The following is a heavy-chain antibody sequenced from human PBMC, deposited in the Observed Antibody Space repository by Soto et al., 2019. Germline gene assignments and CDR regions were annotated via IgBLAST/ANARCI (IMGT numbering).Heavy chain of an antibody. CDR2: ISGSGGST. J-gene: IGHJ6*03. D-gene: IGHD4-4*01. CDR1: GFTFSSYA. CDR3: AKAQYSNYVYYYMDV. V-gene: IGHV3-23*01. Sequence: EVQLLESGGGLVQPGGSLRLSCAASGFTFSSYAMSWVRQAPGKGLEWVSAISGSGGSTYYADSVKGRFTISRDNSKNTLYLHMNSLRAEDTAVYYCAKAQYSNYVYYYMDVWGKGTTVTVSS.